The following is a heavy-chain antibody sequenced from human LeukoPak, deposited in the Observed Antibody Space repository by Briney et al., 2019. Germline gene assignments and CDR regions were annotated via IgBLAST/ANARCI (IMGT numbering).Heavy chain of an antibody. Sequence: PGGSLRLSCATSGFTFSYYWMTWVRQAPGKGLEWVANIKQDGSEKYYVDSVKGRFTISRDNAEKSVYLQMNSLRAEDTAVYYCAREPSAAGYSDAFDSWGQGALVTVSS. CDR3: AREPSAAGYSDAFDS. CDR2: IKQDGSEK. CDR1: GFTFSYYW. J-gene: IGHJ4*02. V-gene: IGHV3-7*03. D-gene: IGHD5-18*01.